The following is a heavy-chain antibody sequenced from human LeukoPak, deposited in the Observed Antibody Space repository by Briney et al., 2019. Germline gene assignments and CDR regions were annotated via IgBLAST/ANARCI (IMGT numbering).Heavy chain of an antibody. CDR3: ARVTPPTD. V-gene: IGHV3-66*01. CDR2: IYSDGST. D-gene: IGHD1-14*01. CDR1: GLIVSRNY. Sequence: GGSLRLSCAAPGLIVSRNYMTWVRQAPGKGLEWLSVIYSDGSTHYADSVKGRFIISRDNSKNTLYLQMNTLRAEDTAVYYCARVTPPTDWGQGTQVTVSS. J-gene: IGHJ4*02.